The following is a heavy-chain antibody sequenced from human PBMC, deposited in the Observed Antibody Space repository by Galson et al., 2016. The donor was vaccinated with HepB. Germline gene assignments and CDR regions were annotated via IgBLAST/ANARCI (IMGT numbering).Heavy chain of an antibody. Sequence: SETLSLTCIVSGGSISSDYYWGWIRQPPGRGLEWIGSIYSGEDTYYNPSLKSRVTIFVDTSKNQFSLRLDSVTAADTGVYYCATGIVVAGKYYYHYMDVWGKGTTVTVSS. CDR2: IYSGEDT. V-gene: IGHV4-39*01. J-gene: IGHJ6*03. CDR1: GGSISSDYY. D-gene: IGHD6-19*01. CDR3: ATGIVVAGKYYYHYMDV.